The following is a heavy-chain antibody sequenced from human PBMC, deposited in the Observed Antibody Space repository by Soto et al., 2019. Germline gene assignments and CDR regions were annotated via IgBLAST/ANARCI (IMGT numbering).Heavy chain of an antibody. V-gene: IGHV3-23*01. CDR2: INQDGRT. Sequence: EVQLLESGGGLVQPGGSLRLSCAASGFTLSVYSMVWVRQAPGRGPEWVSGINQDGRTHYADSVNGRFTISRDDSRNTVYLQMVSLRGEDTAVYYCAKDLRPDGVWDFDYWGQGTLVTVSS. J-gene: IGHJ4*02. D-gene: IGHD4-17*01. CDR1: GFTLSVYS. CDR3: AKDLRPDGVWDFDY.